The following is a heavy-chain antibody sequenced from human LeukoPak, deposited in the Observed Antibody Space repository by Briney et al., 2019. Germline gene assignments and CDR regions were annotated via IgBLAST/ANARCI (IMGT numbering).Heavy chain of an antibody. J-gene: IGHJ4*02. Sequence: SQTLSLTCTVSGGSISSGDYYWSWIRQPPGKGLEWIGYIYYSGSTYYNPSLKSRVTISVDTSKNQFSLKLSSVTAADTAVYYCAPAGGSYGDYYFDYWGQGTLVTGSS. CDR3: APAGGSYGDYYFDY. CDR2: IYYSGST. V-gene: IGHV4-30-4*01. D-gene: IGHD4-17*01. CDR1: GGSISSGDYY.